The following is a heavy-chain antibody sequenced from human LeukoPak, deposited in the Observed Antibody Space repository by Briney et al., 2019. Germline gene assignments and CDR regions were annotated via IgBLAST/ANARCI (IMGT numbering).Heavy chain of an antibody. D-gene: IGHD3-9*01. V-gene: IGHV3-11*06. J-gene: IGHJ5*02. Sequence: GGSLRLSCAASGFTFRDYYMSWVRQAPGEGLGWVLYISSSSSYTNYADSVKGRFTISRDNAKNSLYLQMNSLRAEDTAVYYCARDLSLTGPNWFDPWGQGTLVTVSS. CDR1: GFTFRDYY. CDR3: ARDLSLTGPNWFDP. CDR2: ISSSSSYT.